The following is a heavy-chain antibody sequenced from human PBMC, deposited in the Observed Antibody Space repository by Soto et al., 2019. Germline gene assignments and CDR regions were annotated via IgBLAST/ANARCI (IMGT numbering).Heavy chain of an antibody. CDR3: ARNEVATYYFDY. Sequence: QVQVVQSGAEVKKPGASVKVSCKASGYSFTSYAMHWVRQAPGQRLEWMGWINAGNGNTKYSQKFQGRVTITRDTSASTAYMELSSLRSEDTAVYYCARNEVATYYFDYWGQGTLVTVSS. V-gene: IGHV1-3*01. CDR2: INAGNGNT. CDR1: GYSFTSYA. D-gene: IGHD5-12*01. J-gene: IGHJ4*02.